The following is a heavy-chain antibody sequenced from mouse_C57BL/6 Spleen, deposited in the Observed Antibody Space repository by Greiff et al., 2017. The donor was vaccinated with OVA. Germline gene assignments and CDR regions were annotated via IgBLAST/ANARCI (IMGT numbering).Heavy chain of an antibody. CDR3: ARMGEGVFDY. J-gene: IGHJ2*01. CDR1: GFTFSDYY. V-gene: IGHV5-16*01. Sequence: EVKLVESEGGLVQPGSSMKLSCTASGFTFSDYYMAWVRQVPEKGLEWVANINYDGSSTYYLDSLKSRFIISRDNEKNILYLQMSSLKSEDTATYYCARMGEGVFDYWGQGTTLTVSS. CDR2: INYDGSST.